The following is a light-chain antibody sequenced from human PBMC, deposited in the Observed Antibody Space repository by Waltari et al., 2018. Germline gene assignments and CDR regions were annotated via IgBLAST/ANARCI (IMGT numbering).Light chain of an antibody. J-gene: IGKJ1*01. CDR2: GVS. Sequence: EIVMTQSQDTASVSTGERITLSCRARQRVDGNLAWYQQKPGQAPRLLVHGVSIRASGIPARFSGSASGTEFTLTISGLQSEDCAVYHCHQYTNWPWTYGQGTKVEIK. CDR1: QRVDGN. CDR3: HQYTNWPWT. V-gene: IGKV3D-15*01.